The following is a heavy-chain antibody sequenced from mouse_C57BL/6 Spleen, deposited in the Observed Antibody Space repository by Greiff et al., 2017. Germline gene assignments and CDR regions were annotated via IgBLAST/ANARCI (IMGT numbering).Heavy chain of an antibody. CDR1: GYTFTDYE. CDR2: IDPETGGT. J-gene: IGHJ4*01. V-gene: IGHV1-15*01. CDR3: TRYVGHYAMDY. Sequence: VKLQESGAELVRPGASVTLSCKASGYTFTDYEMHWVKQTPVHGLEWIGAIDPETGGTAYNQKFKGKAILTADKSSSTAYMELRSLTSEDSAVYYCTRYVGHYAMDYWGQGTSVTVSS. D-gene: IGHD4-1*01.